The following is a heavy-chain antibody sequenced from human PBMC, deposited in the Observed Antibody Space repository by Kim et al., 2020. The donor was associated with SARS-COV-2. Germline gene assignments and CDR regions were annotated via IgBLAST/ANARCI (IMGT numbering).Heavy chain of an antibody. D-gene: IGHD3-10*01. CDR2: IIPIFGTA. CDR3: ARAGRGAAHPHSGPYYYYGMDV. J-gene: IGHJ6*02. Sequence: SVKVSCKASGGTFSSYAISWVRQAPGQGLEWMGGIIPIFGTANYAQKFQGRVTITADESTSTAYMELSSLRSEDTAVYYCARAGRGAAHPHSGPYYYYGMDVWGQGTTVTVSS. CDR1: GGTFSSYA. V-gene: IGHV1-69*13.